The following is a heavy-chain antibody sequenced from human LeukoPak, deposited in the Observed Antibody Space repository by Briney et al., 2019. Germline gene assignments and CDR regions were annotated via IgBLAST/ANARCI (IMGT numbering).Heavy chain of an antibody. CDR2: IIPILGIA. D-gene: IGHD3-16*02. V-gene: IGHV1-69*04. J-gene: IGHJ3*02. CDR1: GGTFSSYA. CDR3: ASDMKGYYVWGSYRHDTFDI. Sequence: SVKVSCKASGGTFSSYAISWVRQAPGQGLEWMGRIIPILGIANYAQKFQGRVTITADKSTSTAYMELSSLRSEDTAVYYCASDMKGYYVWGSYRHDTFDIWGQGTMVTVSS.